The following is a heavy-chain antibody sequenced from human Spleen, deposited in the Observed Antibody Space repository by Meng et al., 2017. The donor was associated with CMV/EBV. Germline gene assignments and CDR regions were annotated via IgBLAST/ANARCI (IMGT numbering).Heavy chain of an antibody. J-gene: IGHJ4*02. V-gene: IGHV6-1*01. CDR1: GDSVSNSGAT. Sequence: FAISGDSVSNSGATWTCIRHSPSSGLEWLGRTYYRSKWYNDYALSVKSRITINPDTSNNQFYLQLNSVTPEDSAMYYCARTTASFDYWGQGTLVTVSS. D-gene: IGHD1-1*01. CDR3: ARTTASFDY. CDR2: TYYRSKWYN.